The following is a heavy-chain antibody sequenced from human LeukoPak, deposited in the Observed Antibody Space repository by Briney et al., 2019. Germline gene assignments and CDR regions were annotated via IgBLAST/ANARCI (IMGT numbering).Heavy chain of an antibody. D-gene: IGHD6-13*01. Sequence: SVKVSCKASGGTFSSYSISWVRQAPGQGLEWMGGIIPISGTIKYAQKFQGRVTMTADRSTSTAYMTLSSLRSEDTAVYYCATYRSTWSPRFEYFQEWGQGTLVTVSS. CDR1: GGTFSSYS. CDR2: IIPISGTI. J-gene: IGHJ1*01. CDR3: ATYRSTWSPRFEYFQE. V-gene: IGHV1-69*06.